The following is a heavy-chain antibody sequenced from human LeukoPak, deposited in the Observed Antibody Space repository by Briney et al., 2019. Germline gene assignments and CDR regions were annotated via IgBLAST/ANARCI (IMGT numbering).Heavy chain of an antibody. J-gene: IGHJ6*03. V-gene: IGHV4-59*01. CDR1: GDSITSYS. CDR2: IYYTGST. CDR3: AGGYSYGSTYYYMDV. Sequence: TPSETLSLTCTVSGDSITSYSWSWIRQPPGKGLEWIGYIYYTGSTHFNPSLKSRVTISVDTSKNQFSLKLSSVTAADTAVYYCAGGYSYGSTYYYMDVWGKGTTVTISS. D-gene: IGHD5-18*01.